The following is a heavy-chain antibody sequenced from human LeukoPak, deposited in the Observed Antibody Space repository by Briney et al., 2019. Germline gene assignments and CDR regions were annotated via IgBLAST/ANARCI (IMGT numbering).Heavy chain of an antibody. Sequence: PSETLSLTCTVSGGSISSYYWSWIRQPPGKGLEWIGYIYDSGSTNYNPSLESRVTISVDTPKNQISLKLTSVTAADTAVYYCARSLSSSRYWFDPWGQGTLVTVSS. V-gene: IGHV4-59*01. D-gene: IGHD6-13*01. CDR3: ARSLSSSRYWFDP. J-gene: IGHJ5*02. CDR1: GGSISSYY. CDR2: IYDSGST.